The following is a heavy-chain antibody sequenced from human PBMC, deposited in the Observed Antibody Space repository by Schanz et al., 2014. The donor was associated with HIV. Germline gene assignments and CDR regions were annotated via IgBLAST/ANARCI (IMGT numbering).Heavy chain of an antibody. D-gene: IGHD3-3*02. CDR3: ARDPQHSFDI. J-gene: IGHJ3*02. V-gene: IGHV3-33*01. CDR1: GFTFSSYG. Sequence: QVQLVESGGGVVQPGRSLRLSCAASGFTFSSYGMHWVRQAPGKGLEWVAVIWYDGSNKYYADSVKGRFNISRDNSKKTLYLQMNSLRAEDTAVYYCARDPQHSFDIWGQGTMVIVSS. CDR2: IWYDGSNK.